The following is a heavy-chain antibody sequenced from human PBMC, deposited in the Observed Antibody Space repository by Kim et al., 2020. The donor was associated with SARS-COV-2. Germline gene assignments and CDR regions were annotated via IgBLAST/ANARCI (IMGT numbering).Heavy chain of an antibody. Sequence: VKGRFTISRDDSKNTLYLQMNSLKTEDTAVYYCTTGIVATTYYYYYGMDVWGQGTTVTVSS. V-gene: IGHV3-15*01. J-gene: IGHJ6*02. CDR3: TTGIVATTYYYYYGMDV. D-gene: IGHD5-12*01.